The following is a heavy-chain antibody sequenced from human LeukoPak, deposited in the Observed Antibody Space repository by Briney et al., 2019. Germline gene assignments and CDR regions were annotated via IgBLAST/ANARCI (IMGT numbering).Heavy chain of an antibody. Sequence: GGSLRLSCAASGFTVSNNYMSWVRQAPGKGLEWVSIIYSCGSTYYADSVKGRFTISRDNSKNTLYLQMNSLRAEDTAVYYCARGITAKPDYWGRGTLVTVSS. CDR2: IYSCGST. V-gene: IGHV3-66*01. D-gene: IGHD5-18*01. J-gene: IGHJ4*02. CDR1: GFTVSNNY. CDR3: ARGITAKPDY.